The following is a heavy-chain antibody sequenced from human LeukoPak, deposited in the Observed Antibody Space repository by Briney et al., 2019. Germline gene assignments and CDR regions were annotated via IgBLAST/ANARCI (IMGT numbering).Heavy chain of an antibody. J-gene: IGHJ4*02. D-gene: IGHD6-19*01. CDR3: AREDGSGLYGPFGV. CDR2: IYYSGST. V-gene: IGHV4-61*08. Sequence: PSETLSLTCTVSGGSVSSGGYYRSWIRQPPGKGLEWIGFIYYSGSTNYNPSLKSRVTISVDTSKKQFSLKLNSVTAADTAVYYCAREDGSGLYGPFGVWGQGTLVTVSS. CDR1: GGSVSSGGYY.